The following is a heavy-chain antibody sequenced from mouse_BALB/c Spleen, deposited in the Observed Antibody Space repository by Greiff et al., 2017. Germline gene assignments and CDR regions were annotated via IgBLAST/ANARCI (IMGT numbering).Heavy chain of an antibody. D-gene: IGHD1-1*01. CDR1: GYSITSGYS. V-gene: IGHV3-1*02. CDR2: IRYSGST. J-gene: IGHJ2*01. CDR3: AREEDYYGSSYLDY. Sequence: VQLKQSGPDLVKPSQSLSLSCTVSGYSITSGYSWHWIRQFPGNKLEWMGYIRYSGSTNYNPSLKSRISITRDTSKNPFFLQLNSVTTEDTATYYGAREEDYYGSSYLDYWGQGTTLTVSS.